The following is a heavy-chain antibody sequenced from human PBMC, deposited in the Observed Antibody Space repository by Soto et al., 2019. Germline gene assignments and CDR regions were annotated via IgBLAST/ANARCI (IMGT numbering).Heavy chain of an antibody. Sequence: GASVKVSCKASGGTFSSYAISWVRQAPGQGLEWMGGIIPIFGTANYAQKFQGRVTITADESTSTAYMELRSLRSEDTAVYHCTMSSVVDVAATTRRTGDWGQVTLVTVCS. V-gene: IGHV1-69*13. CDR3: TMSSVVDVAATTRRTGD. CDR2: IIPIFGTA. D-gene: IGHD2-15*01. CDR1: GGTFSSYA. J-gene: IGHJ4*02.